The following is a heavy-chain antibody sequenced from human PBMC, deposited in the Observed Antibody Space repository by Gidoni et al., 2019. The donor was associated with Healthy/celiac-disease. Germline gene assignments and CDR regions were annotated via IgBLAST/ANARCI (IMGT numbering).Heavy chain of an antibody. J-gene: IGHJ3*02. CDR2: INHSGST. D-gene: IGHD6-13*01. CDR3: ARGYQSSWSIAAAGYAFDI. Sequence: QVQLQQWGAGLLKPSETLSLTCAVYGGSFSGYYWSWIRQPPGKGLEWIGEINHSGSTNYNPSLKSRVTISVDTSKNQFSLKLSSVTAADTAVYYCARGYQSSWSIAAAGYAFDIWGQGTMVTVSS. CDR1: GGSFSGYY. V-gene: IGHV4-34*01.